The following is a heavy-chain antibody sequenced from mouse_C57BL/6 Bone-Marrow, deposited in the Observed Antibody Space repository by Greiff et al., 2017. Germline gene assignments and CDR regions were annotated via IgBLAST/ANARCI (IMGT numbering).Heavy chain of an antibody. CDR2: ISDGGSYT. CDR1: GFTFSSYA. D-gene: IGHD2-4*01. CDR3: ARHDYDWFAY. V-gene: IGHV5-4*01. J-gene: IGHJ3*01. Sequence: EVQLMQSGGGLVKPGGSLKLSCAASGFTFSSYAMSWVRQTPEKRLEWVATISDGGSYTYYPDNVKGRFTISRDNAKNNLYLQMSHLKSEDTAMYYCARHDYDWFAYWGQGTLVTVSA.